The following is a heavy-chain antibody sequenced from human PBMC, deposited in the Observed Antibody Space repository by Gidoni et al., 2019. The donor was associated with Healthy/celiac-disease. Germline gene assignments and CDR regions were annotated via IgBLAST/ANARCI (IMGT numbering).Heavy chain of an antibody. D-gene: IGHD2-21*02. CDR2: INHSGST. CDR3: ARGGDPPGALAYCGGDCYSFDY. V-gene: IGHV4-34*01. J-gene: IGHJ4*02. Sequence: QVQLQQWGAGLLKPSETLSLTCAVYGGSFSGYSWRWTRQPPGKGLEWLGAINHSGSTKYNQSLKSRVTISVDTSKNQFSLKLSSVTAADTAVYYCARGGDPPGALAYCGGDCYSFDYWGQGTLVTVSS. CDR1: GGSFSGYS.